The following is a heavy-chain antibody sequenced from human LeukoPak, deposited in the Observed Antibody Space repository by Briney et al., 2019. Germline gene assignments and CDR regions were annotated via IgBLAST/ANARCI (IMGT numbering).Heavy chain of an antibody. CDR3: ARSISWYSYLDY. D-gene: IGHD6-13*01. Sequence: PSETLSLTCTVSGGSMTGYYWSWIWQPAGKGLDWIGRIYTSGDTNYNPSLKSRVTMSVDTSKNQFSLKLTSVTAADTAVYYCARSISWYSYLDYWGQGTLVTVSS. V-gene: IGHV4-4*07. CDR2: IYTSGDT. J-gene: IGHJ4*02. CDR1: GGSMTGYY.